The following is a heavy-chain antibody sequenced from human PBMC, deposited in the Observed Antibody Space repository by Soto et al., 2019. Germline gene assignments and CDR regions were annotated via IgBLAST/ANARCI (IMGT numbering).Heavy chain of an antibody. J-gene: IGHJ5*02. Sequence: QLRLLQSGAEVKESGASVKVSCKASGYTFTSYDINWVRQATGQGLEWMGWMNPSSGNTGYAQKCQGRVSMTRNTSIGTAYMELSSLRSEDTAVYYCTRANGHATSWGQGTLVTVPS. CDR3: TRANGHATS. V-gene: IGHV1-8*01. D-gene: IGHD5-12*01. CDR2: MNPSSGNT. CDR1: GYTFTSYD.